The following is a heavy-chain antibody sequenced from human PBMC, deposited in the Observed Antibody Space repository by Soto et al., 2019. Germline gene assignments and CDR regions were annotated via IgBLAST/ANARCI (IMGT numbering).Heavy chain of an antibody. CDR2: INPNSGGT. D-gene: IGHD3-22*01. V-gene: IGHV1-2*04. CDR3: ARGPYYYDTGAFDI. Sequence: ASVKVSCKASGYTFTGYYMHWVRQAPGQGLEWMGWINPNSGGTNYAQKFQGWVTMTRDTSISTAYMELSRLRSDDTAVYYCARGPYYYDTGAFDIWGQGTMVTVSS. J-gene: IGHJ3*02. CDR1: GYTFTGYY.